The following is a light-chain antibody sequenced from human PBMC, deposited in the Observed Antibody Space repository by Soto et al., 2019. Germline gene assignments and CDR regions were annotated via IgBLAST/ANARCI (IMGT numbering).Light chain of an antibody. V-gene: IGKV3-11*01. CDR3: QQRSNWPHT. CDR1: QSVSSY. Sequence: EIVLTQSPATLSSFPGDRVTLSCRASQSVSSYLAWYQQKPGQAPRLLIYDASNRATGIPARFSGSGSGTDFTLTISSLEPEDFAVYYCQQRSNWPHTVGQGXK. J-gene: IGKJ1*01. CDR2: DAS.